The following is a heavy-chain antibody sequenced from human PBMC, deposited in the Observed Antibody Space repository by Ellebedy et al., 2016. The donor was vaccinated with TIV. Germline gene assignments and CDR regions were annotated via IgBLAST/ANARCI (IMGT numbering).Heavy chain of an antibody. CDR3: AHKNGSGSYIGLDY. CDR2: IYWNADK. J-gene: IGHJ4*02. V-gene: IGHV2-5*01. Sequence: SGPTLVXPTQTLTLTCSFSGFSLTTSGVGVGWIRQPPGKALEWLALIYWNADKRYSPSLKSRLTITKDTSKGQVVLTMTNMDPVDTATYYCAHKNGSGSYIGLDYWGQGTLVTVSS. CDR1: GFSLTTSGVG. D-gene: IGHD3-10*01.